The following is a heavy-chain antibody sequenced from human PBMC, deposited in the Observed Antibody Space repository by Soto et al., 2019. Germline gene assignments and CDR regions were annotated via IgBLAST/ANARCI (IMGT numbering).Heavy chain of an antibody. CDR3: ARDSVAFFDS. Sequence: SEPLSLTYTVSDGSVSSGSYYWSWIRQPPGKGLEWIGYIYSSGSTLYNPSLKSRVIISVDTSMNQFSLKLSSVTAADTAVYYCARDSVAFFDSWGQGALVTVSS. D-gene: IGHD2-15*01. CDR2: IYSSGST. J-gene: IGHJ4*02. V-gene: IGHV4-61*01. CDR1: DGSVSSGSYY.